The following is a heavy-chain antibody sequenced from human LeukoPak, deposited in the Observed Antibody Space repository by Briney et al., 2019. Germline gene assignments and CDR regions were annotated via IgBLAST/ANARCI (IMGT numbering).Heavy chain of an antibody. CDR3: ARYRGLTTSGGVGFDY. Sequence: SETLSLTCTVSGGSISGYYWSWIRQPPGKGLEWIGYIYYSGSTNYNPSLKSRVTISVDTSKNQFSLKLSSVTAADTAVYYCARYRGLTTSGGVGFDYWGQGTLVTVSS. CDR2: IYYSGST. D-gene: IGHD4/OR15-4a*01. CDR1: GGSISGYY. V-gene: IGHV4-59*08. J-gene: IGHJ4*02.